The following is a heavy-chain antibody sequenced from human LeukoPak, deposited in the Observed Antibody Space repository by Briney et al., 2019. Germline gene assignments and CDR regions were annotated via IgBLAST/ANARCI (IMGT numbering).Heavy chain of an antibody. J-gene: IGHJ4*02. D-gene: IGHD5-12*01. CDR2: ISSSSSYI. CDR3: ARVDSGYDYIYY. V-gene: IGHV3-21*01. CDR1: GFTYISYD. Sequence: AGSLRLSCAASGFTYISYDMTWVRQAPGKGLEWVSSISSSSSYIYYADSVKGRFTISRDNAKNSLYLQMNSLRAEDTAVYYCARVDSGYDYIYYWGQGTLVTVSS.